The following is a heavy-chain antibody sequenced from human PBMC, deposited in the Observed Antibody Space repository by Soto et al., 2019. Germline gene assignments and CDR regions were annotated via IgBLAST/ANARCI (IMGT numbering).Heavy chain of an antibody. Sequence: GASVKVSCKASGYTFTSYAMHWVRQAPGQRLEWMGWINAGNGNTKYSQKFQGRVTITRDTSASTAYMELSSLRSEDTAVFCCARAPSWYYFDCWGQGTLVTVSS. V-gene: IGHV1-3*01. CDR2: INAGNGNT. CDR3: ARAPSWYYFDC. CDR1: GYTFTSYA. J-gene: IGHJ4*02. D-gene: IGHD6-13*01.